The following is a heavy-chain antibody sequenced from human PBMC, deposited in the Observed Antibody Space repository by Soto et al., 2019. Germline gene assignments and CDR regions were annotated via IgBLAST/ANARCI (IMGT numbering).Heavy chain of an antibody. CDR1: GGSISSYY. CDR2: IYYSGST. D-gene: IGHD6-19*01. Sequence: PSETLSLTCTVSGGSISSYYWSWIRQPPGKGLEWIGYIYYSGSTNYNPSLKSRVTISVDTSKNQFSLKLSSVTAADTAVYYCARRGSSGWNYYMDVWGKGTTVTVS. V-gene: IGHV4-59*08. J-gene: IGHJ6*03. CDR3: ARRGSSGWNYYMDV.